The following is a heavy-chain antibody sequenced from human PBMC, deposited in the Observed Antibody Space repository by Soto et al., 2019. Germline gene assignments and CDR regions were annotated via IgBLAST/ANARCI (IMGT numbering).Heavy chain of an antibody. D-gene: IGHD4-17*01. J-gene: IGHJ6*02. Sequence: QVQLVQSGAEVKKPGASVKVSCKASGYTFTSYYMHWVRQAPGQGLEWMGIINPSGGSTSYAQKFKGRVTMTRDTSTSTVYMELSSLRSEDTAVYYCARNFEHYGDDGGSRDYYYGMDVWGQGTTVTVSS. CDR3: ARNFEHYGDDGGSRDYYYGMDV. CDR2: INPSGGST. CDR1: GYTFTSYY. V-gene: IGHV1-46*01.